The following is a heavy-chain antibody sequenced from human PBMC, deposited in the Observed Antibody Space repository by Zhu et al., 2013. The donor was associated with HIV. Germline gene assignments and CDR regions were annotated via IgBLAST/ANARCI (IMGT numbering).Heavy chain of an antibody. D-gene: IGHD3-3*01. V-gene: IGHV1-2*02. CDR2: INCNSGGT. Sequence: VQLVQSGAEVKNPGASVKVSCKASGYTFTGYHMHWVRRAPGQGPEWMGWINCNSGGTNYAQNFQGRVTMTRDTSISTVYMELSRLRSDDTAVYYCARDLEGNAWFDPWGQGTLVTVSS. CDR1: GYTFTGYH. J-gene: IGHJ5*02. CDR3: ARDLEGNAWFDP.